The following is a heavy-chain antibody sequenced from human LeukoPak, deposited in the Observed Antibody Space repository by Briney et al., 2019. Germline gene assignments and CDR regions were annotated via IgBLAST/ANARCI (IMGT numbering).Heavy chain of an antibody. CDR3: ARDRGYFYDQLDY. D-gene: IGHD2/OR15-2a*01. CDR1: GFTVSSIH. Sequence: QPGGSLRLSCAASGFTVSSIHMVWVRQAPGKGLEWVSYISVSGGVRSYADSVKGRFTISRDDARNSLYLQMNSLKDEDTAVYYCARDRGYFYDQLDYWGQGTLVTVSS. CDR2: ISVSGGVR. J-gene: IGHJ4*02. V-gene: IGHV3-48*02.